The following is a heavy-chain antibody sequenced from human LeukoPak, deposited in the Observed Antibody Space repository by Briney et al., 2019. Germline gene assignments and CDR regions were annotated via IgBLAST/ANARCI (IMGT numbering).Heavy chain of an antibody. CDR2: IYYSGST. D-gene: IGHD3-10*01. V-gene: IGHV4-59*08. J-gene: IGHJ5*02. CDR3: VGFGDLNWFDP. Sequence: SETLSLTCTVSGGSISSYYWSWIRQPPGKGLEWIGYIYYSGSTNYNPSLKSRVTISVDTSKNQFSLKLSSVTAADTAVYYCVGFGDLNWFDPWGQGTLVTVSS. CDR1: GGSISSYY.